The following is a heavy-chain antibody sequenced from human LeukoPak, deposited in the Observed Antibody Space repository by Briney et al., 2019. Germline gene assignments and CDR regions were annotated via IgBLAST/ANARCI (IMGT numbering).Heavy chain of an antibody. J-gene: IGHJ4*02. Sequence: GGSLRLSCAASGFTFSSYAMSWVRQAPGKGLEWVSAISGGGGSTYYADSVKGRFTISRDNSKNTLYLQMNSLRAEDTAVYYCAKDEPEWELLFLFDYWGQGTLVTVSS. CDR1: GFTFSSYA. D-gene: IGHD1-26*01. V-gene: IGHV3-23*01. CDR3: AKDEPEWELLFLFDY. CDR2: ISGGGGST.